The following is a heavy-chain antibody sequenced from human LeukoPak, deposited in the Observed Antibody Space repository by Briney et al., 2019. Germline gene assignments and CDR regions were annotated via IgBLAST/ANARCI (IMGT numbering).Heavy chain of an antibody. Sequence: GGSLRLSCAASGFTFSNYAMSWVRQAPGKGLEWVSLISGSGDITFYADSVKGRFTISRDNSKNTLYLQMNSLRAGDTAVYCCAKSLARGKPTFDYWGQGTLVTVSS. CDR2: ISGSGDIT. D-gene: IGHD3-16*02. CDR1: GFTFSNYA. J-gene: IGHJ4*02. V-gene: IGHV3-23*01. CDR3: AKSLARGKPTFDY.